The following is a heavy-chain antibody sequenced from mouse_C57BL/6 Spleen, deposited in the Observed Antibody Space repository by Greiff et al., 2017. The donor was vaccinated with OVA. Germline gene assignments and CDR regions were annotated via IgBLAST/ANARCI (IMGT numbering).Heavy chain of an antibody. CDR1: GYTFTSYW. CDR3: ARLLLLRSRYFDV. CDR2: IDPSDSYT. J-gene: IGHJ1*03. Sequence: QQSCKASGYTFTSYWMHWVKQRPGQGLEWIGEIDPSDSYTNYNQKFKGKSTLTVDKSSSTAYMQLSSLTSEDSAVYYCARLLLLRSRYFDVWGTGTTVTVSS. D-gene: IGHD1-1*01. V-gene: IGHV1-69*01.